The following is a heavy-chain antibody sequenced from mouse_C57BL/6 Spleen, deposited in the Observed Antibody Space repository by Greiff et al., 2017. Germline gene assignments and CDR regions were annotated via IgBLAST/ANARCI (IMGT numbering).Heavy chain of an antibody. V-gene: IGHV1-61*01. CDR1: GYTFTSYW. CDR2: IYPSDSET. CDR3: ERSGDSPDYDYDGYFDV. J-gene: IGHJ1*03. D-gene: IGHD2-4*01. Sequence: QVQLQQPGAELVRPGSSVKLSCKASGYTFTSYWMDWVKQRPGQGLEWIGNIYPSDSETHYNQKFKDKATLTVDKSSSTAYMQLSSLTSEDSAVYYCERSGDSPDYDYDGYFDVWGTGTTVTVSS.